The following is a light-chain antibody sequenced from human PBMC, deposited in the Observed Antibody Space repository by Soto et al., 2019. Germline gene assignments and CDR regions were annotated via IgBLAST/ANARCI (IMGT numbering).Light chain of an antibody. CDR1: RSLSSTS. CDR3: QQYGSSPRT. V-gene: IGKV3-20*01. CDR2: DVS. J-gene: IGKJ1*01. Sequence: EIVLTQSPGTLSLSPGERAALSCRASRSLSSTSLAWYQQRPGQAPRLLIYDVSSRATGIPDRFSGSGSGTDFTLNINRLEPDDFAVYYCQQYGSSPRTFGQGTKVEIK.